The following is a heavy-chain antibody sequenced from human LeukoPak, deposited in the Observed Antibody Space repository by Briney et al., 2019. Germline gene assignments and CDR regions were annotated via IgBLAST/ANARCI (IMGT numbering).Heavy chain of an antibody. V-gene: IGHV4-59*08. CDR1: GGSISSYY. J-gene: IGHJ4*02. CDR2: IYYSGST. D-gene: IGHD6-19*01. Sequence: SETLSLTCTVSGGSISSYYWSWIRQPPGKGLEWIGYIYYSGSTNYNPSLTSRVTISVDTSKNQFSLKLSSVTAADTPVYYCQGHHRSGWVDYWGQGTLVTVSS. CDR3: QGHHRSGWVDY.